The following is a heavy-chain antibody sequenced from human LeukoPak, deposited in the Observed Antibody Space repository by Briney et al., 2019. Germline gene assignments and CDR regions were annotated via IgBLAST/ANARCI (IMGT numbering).Heavy chain of an antibody. V-gene: IGHV4-59*01. D-gene: IGHD6-13*01. CDR2: FYYSGST. CDR1: GGSISSYF. J-gene: IGHJ4*02. Sequence: SETLSLTCTVSGGSISSYFWSWIRQPPGKGLEWIGYFYYSGSTNYNPSLKGRVTISVDTSKNQFSLKLSSVTAADTAVYYCARSGSWTLNFDSWGQGTLVTVSS. CDR3: ARSGSWTLNFDS.